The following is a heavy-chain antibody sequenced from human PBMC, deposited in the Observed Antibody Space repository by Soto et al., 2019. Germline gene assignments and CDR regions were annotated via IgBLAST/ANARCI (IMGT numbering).Heavy chain of an antibody. J-gene: IGHJ3*02. Sequence: GGSLRLSCAASGFTFSSYAMSWVRQAPGKGLEWVSAISGSGGSTYYADSVKGRFTISRDNSKNTLYLQMNSLRAEDTAVYYCARELLIPIVVVVAARGNAFDIWGQGTMVTVSS. CDR3: ARELLIPIVVVVAARGNAFDI. CDR2: ISGSGGST. CDR1: GFTFSSYA. D-gene: IGHD2-15*01. V-gene: IGHV3-23*01.